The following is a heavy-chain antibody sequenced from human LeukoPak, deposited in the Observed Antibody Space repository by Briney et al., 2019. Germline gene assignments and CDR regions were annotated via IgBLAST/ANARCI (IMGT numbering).Heavy chain of an antibody. CDR2: IYYSGTT. Sequence: SETLSLTCTVSGGSISSYYWSWIRQPAGKGLEWIGRIYYSGTTNYNPSLKSRVTTSVDTSKNQFSLKLSSVTAADTAVYYCARGGWKAFDIWGQGTMVTVSS. D-gene: IGHD6-19*01. CDR3: ARGGWKAFDI. CDR1: GGSISSYY. J-gene: IGHJ3*02. V-gene: IGHV4-4*07.